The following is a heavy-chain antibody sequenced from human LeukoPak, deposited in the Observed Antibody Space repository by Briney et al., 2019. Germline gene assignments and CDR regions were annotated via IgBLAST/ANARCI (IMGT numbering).Heavy chain of an antibody. Sequence: SETLSLTCAVSGGSISSSNWWSWVRQPPGKGLEWIGEIYHSGSTNYNPSLKSRVTISVDTSKNQFSLKLSSVTAADTAVYYCARAQSRSYGSLDYWGQGTLVTVSS. CDR2: IYHSGST. J-gene: IGHJ4*02. V-gene: IGHV4-4*02. CDR3: ARAQSRSYGSLDY. D-gene: IGHD5-18*01. CDR1: GGSISSSNW.